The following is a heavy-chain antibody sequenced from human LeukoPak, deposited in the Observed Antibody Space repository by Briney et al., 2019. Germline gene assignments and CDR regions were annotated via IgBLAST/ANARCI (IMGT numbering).Heavy chain of an antibody. CDR2: ISGSGDNT. J-gene: IGHJ6*02. D-gene: IGHD2-2*01. Sequence: GGSLRLSCAASGFTSSRFAMSWVRQAPGKGLEWVSGISGSGDNTYYADSVKGRFTISRDNSKNTLYLQVNSLRAEYTAVYYCAKPLGYCSSTNCFYYYGMDVWGQGTTVTVSS. CDR1: GFTSSRFA. V-gene: IGHV3-23*01. CDR3: AKPLGYCSSTNCFYYYGMDV.